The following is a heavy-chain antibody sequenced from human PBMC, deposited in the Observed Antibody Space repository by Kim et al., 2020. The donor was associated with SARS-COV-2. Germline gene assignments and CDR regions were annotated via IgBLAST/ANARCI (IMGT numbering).Heavy chain of an antibody. V-gene: IGHV3-30*04. Sequence: GGSLRLSCSASGFGFGAYSMNWVRQVPGRALEWVAAISHDGFHKFYADSVRGRFTVSRDNFQGTMYLQMNSLTTEDTAVDYCARVGHGITYTQGLDAWG. CDR2: ISHDGFHK. D-gene: IGHD2-2*02. CDR3: ARVGHGITYTQGLDA. J-gene: IGHJ5*01. CDR1: GFGFGAYS.